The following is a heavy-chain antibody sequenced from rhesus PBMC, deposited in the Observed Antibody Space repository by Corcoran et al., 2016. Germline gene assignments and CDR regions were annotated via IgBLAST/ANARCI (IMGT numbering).Heavy chain of an antibody. Sequence: QVQLQESGPGLVKPSADLSLTCAVSGASLSSYWWRWFGHASGQGLEWIGEINGNSGNTYYNPSLKIRVTSSKDASKNQFALKRSSVTAADTAVYYCATPYNSGWYLRCFDYWGQGVLVTVSS. D-gene: IGHD6-31*01. V-gene: IGHV4-80*01. CDR2: INGNSGNT. J-gene: IGHJ4*01. CDR3: ATPYNSGWYLRCFDY. CDR1: GASLSSYW.